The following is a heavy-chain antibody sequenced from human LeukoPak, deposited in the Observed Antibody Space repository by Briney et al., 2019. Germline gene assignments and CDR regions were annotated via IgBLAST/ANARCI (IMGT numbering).Heavy chain of an antibody. Sequence: PSETLSLTCTVSGGSISSGGYYWSWIRQPPGKGLEWIGYIYHSGSTYYNPSLKSRATISVDRSKNQFSLKLSSVTAADTAVYYCARGGSSTLFDYWGQGTLVTVSS. J-gene: IGHJ4*02. V-gene: IGHV4-30-2*01. CDR1: GGSISSGGYY. D-gene: IGHD2-2*01. CDR3: ARGGSSTLFDY. CDR2: IYHSGST.